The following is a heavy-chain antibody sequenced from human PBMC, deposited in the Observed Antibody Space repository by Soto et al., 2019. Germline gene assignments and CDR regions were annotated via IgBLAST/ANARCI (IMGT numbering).Heavy chain of an antibody. Sequence: SLRLSCASSGFTFSTFGMHWVRQAPGKGLEWVAVMSYDGSDEYYADAVKGRFTISRDNSKNTLYLQMNSLRPGDTAVYYCARAAGDFEWLLSGFDYWGQGTLVTVSS. CDR1: GFTFSTFG. CDR2: MSYDGSDE. V-gene: IGHV3-30*03. J-gene: IGHJ4*02. D-gene: IGHD3-9*01. CDR3: ARAAGDFEWLLSGFDY.